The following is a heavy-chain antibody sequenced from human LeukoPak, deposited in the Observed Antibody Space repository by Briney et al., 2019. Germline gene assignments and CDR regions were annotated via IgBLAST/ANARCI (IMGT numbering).Heavy chain of an antibody. V-gene: IGHV3-23*01. Sequence: GGSLRLSCVVSGFTFSSYAMSWVRQAPGKGLEWVSLISGSDGSTYYADSVRGRFTISRDNSKNTLYLQMNSLRAEDTAIYYCAKSQSSGWLYYFDYWGQGTLVTVSS. D-gene: IGHD6-19*01. CDR1: GFTFSSYA. CDR2: ISGSDGST. J-gene: IGHJ4*02. CDR3: AKSQSSGWLYYFDY.